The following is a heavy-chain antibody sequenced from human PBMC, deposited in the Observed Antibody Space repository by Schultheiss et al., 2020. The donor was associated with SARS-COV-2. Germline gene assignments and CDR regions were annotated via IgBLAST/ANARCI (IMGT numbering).Heavy chain of an antibody. V-gene: IGHV4-59*01. CDR1: GASISSFY. Sequence: SETLSLTCTVSGASISSFYWSWIRQPPGKGLEWIGYIYYSVNSWYNPSLKSRVTISGDASKNQFSLTLGSVTAADTAVYFCARATRVESLFSVRGGSFDFWGRGALVTVSS. D-gene: IGHD5-24*01. CDR3: ARATRVESLFSVRGGSFDF. J-gene: IGHJ4*02. CDR2: IYYSVNS.